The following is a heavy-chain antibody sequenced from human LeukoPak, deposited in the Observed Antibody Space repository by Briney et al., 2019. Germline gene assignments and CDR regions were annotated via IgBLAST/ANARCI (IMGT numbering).Heavy chain of an antibody. CDR1: GFTFSSYW. J-gene: IGHJ4*02. Sequence: GGSLRLSCAASGFTFSSYWMSWVRQAPGKGLEWVANIKQDGSEKYYVDSVKGRFTISRDNAKNSLYLQMNSLRAEDTAVYYCAKDPPTFGFGVVITTTHFDYWGQGTLVTVSS. D-gene: IGHD3-3*01. CDR2: IKQDGSEK. CDR3: AKDPPTFGFGVVITTTHFDY. V-gene: IGHV3-7*03.